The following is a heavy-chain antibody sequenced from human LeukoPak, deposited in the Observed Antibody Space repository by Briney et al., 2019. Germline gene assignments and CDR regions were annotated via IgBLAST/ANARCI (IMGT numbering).Heavy chain of an antibody. J-gene: IGHJ3*02. CDR3: ASVAAAGPHDAFDI. CDR2: IYTSGST. Sequence: PSETLSLTCTVSGGSISSGSYYWSWIRQPAGKGLEWIGRIYTSGSTNYNPSLKSRVTISVDTSKNQFSLKLSSVTAADTAVYYCASVAAAGPHDAFDIWGQGTMVTVSS. CDR1: GGSISSGSYY. D-gene: IGHD6-13*01. V-gene: IGHV4-61*02.